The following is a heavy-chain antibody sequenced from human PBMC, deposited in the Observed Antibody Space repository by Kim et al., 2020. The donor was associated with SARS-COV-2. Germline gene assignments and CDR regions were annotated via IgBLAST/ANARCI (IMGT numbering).Heavy chain of an antibody. CDR3: VRDLEWLLYDY. CDR1: GFTFSSYW. D-gene: IGHD3-3*01. Sequence: GGSLRLSCAASGFTFSSYWMHWVRQAPGKGLVWVSRIKHDGSTTAYADSVKGRFTISRDNAENTLYLQMDSLSAEDTAVYYCVRDLEWLLYDYWGPGTLV. J-gene: IGHJ4*02. CDR2: IKHDGSTT. V-gene: IGHV3-74*01.